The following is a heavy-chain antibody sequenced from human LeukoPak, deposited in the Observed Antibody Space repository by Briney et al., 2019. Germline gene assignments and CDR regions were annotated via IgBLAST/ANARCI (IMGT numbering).Heavy chain of an antibody. CDR2: IYYSGST. Sequence: SETLSLTCTVSGGSISSYYWSWIRQPPGKGLEWIGYIYYSGSTNYNPSLKSRVTISVDTSKNQFSLKLSSMTAADTAVYYCARGGASSRYFDFWGQGTLVTVSS. J-gene: IGHJ4*02. V-gene: IGHV4-59*12. CDR3: ARGGASSRYFDF. D-gene: IGHD6-13*01. CDR1: GGSISSYY.